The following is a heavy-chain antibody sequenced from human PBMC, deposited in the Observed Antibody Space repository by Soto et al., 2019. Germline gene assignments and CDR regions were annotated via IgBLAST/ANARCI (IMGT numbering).Heavy chain of an antibody. J-gene: IGHJ5*02. Sequence: QVQLVQSGAEVKKPGSSVKVSCKASGGTFSSYAISWVQQAPGQGLEWMGGIIPIFGTANYAQKFQGRVTITADESTSTAYMELSSLRSEDTAVYYCARGQARGVTPYNWFDPWGQGTLVTVSS. V-gene: IGHV1-69*01. CDR2: IIPIFGTA. D-gene: IGHD2-8*01. CDR1: GGTFSSYA. CDR3: ARGQARGVTPYNWFDP.